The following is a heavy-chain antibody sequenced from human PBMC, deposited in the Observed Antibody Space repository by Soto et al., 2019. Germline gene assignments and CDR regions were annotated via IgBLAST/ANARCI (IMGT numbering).Heavy chain of an antibody. CDR1: GYTFTNYG. V-gene: IGHV1-18*01. CDR2: ISAYNGNT. J-gene: IGHJ4*02. CDR3: PRDLGAQIVDY. Sequence: QVQLVQSGAEVKKPGASVKVSCKASGYTFTNYGITWVRQAPGQGLEWMGWISAYNGNTKYAQKLQGTATMTTDTSSSTAYMALASLRSDDTAVYYCPRDLGAQIVDYWGQGTLVTLSS. D-gene: IGHD1-26*01.